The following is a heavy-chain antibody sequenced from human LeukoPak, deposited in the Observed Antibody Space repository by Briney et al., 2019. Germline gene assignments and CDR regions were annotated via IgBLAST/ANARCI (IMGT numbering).Heavy chain of an antibody. V-gene: IGHV3-30*02. CDR2: IRYDGSNK. D-gene: IGHD3-10*01. CDR3: ARDPHYYGSGSYYDLDY. J-gene: IGHJ4*02. Sequence: GGSLRLSCAASGFTFSSYGMHWVRQAPGKGLEWVAFIRYDGSNKYYADSVKGRFTISRDNSKNTLYLQMSSLRAEDTAVYYCARDPHYYGSGSYYDLDYWGQGTLVTVSS. CDR1: GFTFSSYG.